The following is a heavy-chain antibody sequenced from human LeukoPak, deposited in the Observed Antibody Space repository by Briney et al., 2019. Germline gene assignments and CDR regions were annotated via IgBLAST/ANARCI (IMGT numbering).Heavy chain of an antibody. CDR1: GFTFSSYG. CDR3: AKSGVAGDDY. CDR2: MSYDGSNK. Sequence: GGSLRLSRAASGFTFSSYGMHWVRQAPGKGLEWVAVMSYDGSNKYYADSVKGRFTISRDNSKNTLYLQMNSLRAEDTAVYYCAKSGVAGDDYWGQGTLVTVSS. V-gene: IGHV3-30*18. J-gene: IGHJ4*02. D-gene: IGHD6-19*01.